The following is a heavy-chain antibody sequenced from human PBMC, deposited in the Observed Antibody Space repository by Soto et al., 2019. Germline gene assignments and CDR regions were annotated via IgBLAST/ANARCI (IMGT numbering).Heavy chain of an antibody. D-gene: IGHD1-20*01. CDR3: ARDPRSITGTTSSEDFQH. V-gene: IGHV1-69*13. J-gene: IGHJ1*01. CDR2: IIPLLGIT. Sequence: SVKVSCKASGGTFSGYAINWVRQAPGQGLEWMGGIIPLLGITDYGQKFQGRITIAADESTGTAYMDLRGLRSEDTAVYYCARDPRSITGTTSSEDFQHWGQGTQVTVYS. CDR1: GGTFSGYA.